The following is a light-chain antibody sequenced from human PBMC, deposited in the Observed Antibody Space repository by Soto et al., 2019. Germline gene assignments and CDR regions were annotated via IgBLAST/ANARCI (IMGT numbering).Light chain of an antibody. CDR1: SSDVGRYNF. CDR3: CSDAGSGIYI. J-gene: IGLJ1*01. V-gene: IGLV2-23*02. Sequence: QSALAQPASVSGSPGQSITISCTGTSSDVGRYNFVSWYQQHPGKAPKLMIYEVIKRPSGVSNRFYGSKSGNTASLTISGLQAEDEADYYCCSDAGSGIYIFGTGTKVTVL. CDR2: EVI.